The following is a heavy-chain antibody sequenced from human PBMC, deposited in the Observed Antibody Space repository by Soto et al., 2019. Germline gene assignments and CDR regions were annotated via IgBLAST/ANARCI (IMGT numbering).Heavy chain of an antibody. CDR3: AREGIVGATPGGIDY. CDR2: IYYSGST. J-gene: IGHJ4*02. D-gene: IGHD1-26*01. Sequence: QVQLQESGPGLVKPSQTLSLTCTVSGGSISSGGYYWSWIRQHPGKGLEWIGYIYYSGSTYYNPSLKSRVTISVDTSKNQFSLKLSYVTAADTAVYYCAREGIVGATPGGIDYWGQGTLVTVSS. V-gene: IGHV4-31*03. CDR1: GGSISSGGYY.